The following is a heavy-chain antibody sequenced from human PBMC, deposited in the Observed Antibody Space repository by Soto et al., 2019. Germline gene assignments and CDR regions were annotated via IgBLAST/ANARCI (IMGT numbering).Heavy chain of an antibody. CDR1: GGSISSYY. D-gene: IGHD6-6*01. Sequence: SETLSLTCTVSGGSISSYYWSWIRQPPGKGLEWIGYIYYSGSTNYNPSLKSRVTISVDTSKNQFSLKLSSVTAADTAEYYCARLGWYGVWQLELHYYYYIDVWGKGTTVTVSS. V-gene: IGHV4-59*01. CDR2: IYYSGST. CDR3: ARLGWYGVWQLELHYYYYIDV. J-gene: IGHJ6*03.